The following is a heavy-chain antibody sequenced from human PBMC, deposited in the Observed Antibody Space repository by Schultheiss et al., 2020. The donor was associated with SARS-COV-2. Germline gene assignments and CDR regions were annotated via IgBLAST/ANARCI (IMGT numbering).Heavy chain of an antibody. V-gene: IGHV3-11*01. Sequence: GGSLRLSCAASGFIFSDYHMSWIRQAPGKGLEWFSYISSTGTTIFYTDSVKGRFTISRDNAKNSLYLQMNGLRAEDTAVYYCAKELPYSSGWYYYYGMDVWGQGTTVTVSS. CDR2: ISSTGTTI. CDR3: AKELPYSSGWYYYYGMDV. CDR1: GFIFSDYH. J-gene: IGHJ6*02. D-gene: IGHD6-19*01.